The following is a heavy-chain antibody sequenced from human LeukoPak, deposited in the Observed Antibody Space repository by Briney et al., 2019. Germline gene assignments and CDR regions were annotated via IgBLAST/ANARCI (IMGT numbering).Heavy chain of an antibody. CDR3: ARDRGLYGSGSYYAFDY. J-gene: IGHJ4*02. CDR2: IYYSGST. CDR1: GGSISNYY. V-gene: IGHV4-59*01. D-gene: IGHD3-10*01. Sequence: PSETLSLTCTVSGGSISNYYWSWIRQPPGKGLEWIGYIYYSGSTNYNPSLKSRVTISVDTSKNQFSLKLSSVTAADTAVYYCARDRGLYGSGSYYAFDYWGQGTLVTVSS.